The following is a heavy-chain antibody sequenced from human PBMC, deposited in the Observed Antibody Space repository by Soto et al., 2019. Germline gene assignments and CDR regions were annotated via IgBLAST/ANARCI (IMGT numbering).Heavy chain of an antibody. D-gene: IGHD6-19*01. CDR3: TTARHCSADACPAAE. CDR2: IGPNPVNT. Sequence: EVHLLESGGGLVQPGGSLRLSCAASGFPFTTSGFLWVRQPPGEGLEWVSAIGPNPVNTNYRDSVRGRFTISRDNSRNTVFQQMSALRAEDTALYYCTTARHCSADACPAAEWGQGTLITVSS. J-gene: IGHJ4*02. CDR1: GFPFTTSG. V-gene: IGHV3-23*01.